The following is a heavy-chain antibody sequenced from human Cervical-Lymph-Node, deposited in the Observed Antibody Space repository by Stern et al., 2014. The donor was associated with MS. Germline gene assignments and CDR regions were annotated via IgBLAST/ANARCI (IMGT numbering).Heavy chain of an antibody. CDR3: TRPGLEQLPYCGGDCYSFDY. CDR1: GFTFSDSA. D-gene: IGHD2-21*02. J-gene: IGHJ4*02. CDR2: IRSKANSYAT. Sequence: EVQLEESGGGLVQPGGSLKLPCAASGFTFSDSAMHWVRQASGKGLEWVGRIRSKANSYATSYAASVKGRFTISRDDSKNTAYLQMDSLKIEDTAMYYCTRPGLEQLPYCGGDCYSFDYWGQGTLVTVSS. V-gene: IGHV3-73*01.